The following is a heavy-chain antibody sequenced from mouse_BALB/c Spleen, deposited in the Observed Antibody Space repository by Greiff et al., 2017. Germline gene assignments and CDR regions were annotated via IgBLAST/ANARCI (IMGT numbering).Heavy chain of an antibody. CDR1: GFTFSSFG. D-gene: IGHD1-1*01. CDR3: ARLAYYGSSYDD. CDR2: ISSGSSTI. V-gene: IGHV5-17*02. Sequence: EVKLVESGGGLVQPGGSRKLSCAASGFTFSSFGMHWVRQAPEKELEWVAYISSGSSTIYYADTVKGRFTISRDNPKNTLFLQMTSLRSEDTAMYYCARLAYYGSSYDDWGQGTTLTVSS. J-gene: IGHJ2*01.